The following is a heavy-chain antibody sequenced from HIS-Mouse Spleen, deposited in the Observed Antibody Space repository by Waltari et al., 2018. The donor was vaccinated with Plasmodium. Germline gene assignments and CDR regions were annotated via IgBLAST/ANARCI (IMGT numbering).Heavy chain of an antibody. CDR1: GYTFTGSY. V-gene: IGHV1-2*02. CDR3: ARDLAAAGHFDY. D-gene: IGHD6-13*01. CDR2: INPNSGGT. Sequence: VQLVQSGPEVKKPGASVKVSCKASGYTFTGSYLHRGRQAPGQGHEWMGWINPNSGGTNYAQKFQGRVTMTRDTSISTAYMELSRLRSDDTAVYYCARDLAAAGHFDYWGQGTLVTVSS. J-gene: IGHJ4*02.